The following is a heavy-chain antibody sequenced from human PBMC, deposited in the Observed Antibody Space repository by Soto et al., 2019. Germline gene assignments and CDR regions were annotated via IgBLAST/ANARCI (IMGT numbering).Heavy chain of an antibody. CDR3: ARDRGADAPIDC. J-gene: IGHJ4*01. CDR1: RFTFSDYG. CDR2: IWHDGLKK. V-gene: IGHV3-33*01. Sequence: QVQLVESGGGVVQPERSLRLSCVASRFTFSDYGMHWVRQAPGKGLEWVAVIWHDGLKKDYVDSVKGRFTVSRDNSKNTLYLQMNSRIVEDTATYYCARDRGADAPIDCWGHGTLVTVSS.